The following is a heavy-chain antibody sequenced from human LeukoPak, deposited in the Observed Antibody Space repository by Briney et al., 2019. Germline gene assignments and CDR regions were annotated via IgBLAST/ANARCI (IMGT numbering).Heavy chain of an antibody. J-gene: IGHJ5*02. V-gene: IGHV4-34*10. Sequence: SETLSLTCAVYGGSFSGYYWSWIRQPPGKGLEWIGYIYYSGSTYYNPSLKSRVTMSVDTSKNQFSLKLSSVTAVDTAVYYCARVVPAAEITNWFDPWGQGTLVTVSS. D-gene: IGHD2-2*01. CDR2: IYYSGST. CDR1: GGSFSGYY. CDR3: ARVVPAAEITNWFDP.